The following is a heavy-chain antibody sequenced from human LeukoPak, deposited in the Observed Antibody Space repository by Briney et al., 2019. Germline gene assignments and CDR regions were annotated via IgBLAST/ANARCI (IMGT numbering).Heavy chain of an antibody. J-gene: IGHJ5*02. Sequence: PGGSLRLSCAASGFTFSSYSMNWVRQAPGKGLEWVSVIYSGGSTSYADSVKGRFSISRDNSKNTLYLQMNSLRAEETAVYYCARGPRGFDPWGQGTLVTVSS. CDR3: ARGPRGFDP. V-gene: IGHV3-53*01. CDR1: GFTFSSYS. CDR2: IYSGGST.